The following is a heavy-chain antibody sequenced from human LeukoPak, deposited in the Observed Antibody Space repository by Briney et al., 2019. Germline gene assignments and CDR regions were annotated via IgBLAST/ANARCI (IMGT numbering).Heavy chain of an antibody. J-gene: IGHJ4*02. V-gene: IGHV4-59*01. CDR2: IYYSGST. CDR3: VRTNPWDLTYYFDY. Sequence: TSETLSLTCTVSGGSISSYYWSWIRQPPGKGLEWIGYIYYSGSTNYNPPLKSRVTISVDTSKNQFSLKLSSVTAADTAVYYCVRTNPWDLTYYFDYWGQGTLVTVSS. D-gene: IGHD1-14*01. CDR1: GGSISSYY.